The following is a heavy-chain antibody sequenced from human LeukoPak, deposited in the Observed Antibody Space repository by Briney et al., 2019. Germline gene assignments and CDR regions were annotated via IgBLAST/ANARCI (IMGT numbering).Heavy chain of an antibody. CDR3: ARFARGYSYGFVYAFDI. Sequence: PSETLSLTCTVSGGSISSSSYYWGWIRQPPGKGLGWIGSIYYSGSTYYNPSLKSRVTISVDTSKNQFSLKLSSVTAADTAVYYCARFARGYSYGFVYAFDIWGQGTMVTVSS. D-gene: IGHD5-18*01. CDR2: IYYSGST. J-gene: IGHJ3*02. CDR1: GGSISSSSYY. V-gene: IGHV4-39*01.